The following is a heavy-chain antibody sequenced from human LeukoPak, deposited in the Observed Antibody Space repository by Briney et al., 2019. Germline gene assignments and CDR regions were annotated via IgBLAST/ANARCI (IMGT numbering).Heavy chain of an antibody. Sequence: GGSLRLSCAASGFTFSSYAMPWVRQAPGKGLEWVAVISYDGSNKYYADSVKGRFTISRDNSKNTLYLQMNSLRAEDTAVYYCARAAGDYYDSSGYLDYWGQGTLVTVSS. CDR1: GFTFSSYA. D-gene: IGHD3-22*01. J-gene: IGHJ4*02. CDR2: ISYDGSNK. V-gene: IGHV3-30-3*01. CDR3: ARAAGDYYDSSGYLDY.